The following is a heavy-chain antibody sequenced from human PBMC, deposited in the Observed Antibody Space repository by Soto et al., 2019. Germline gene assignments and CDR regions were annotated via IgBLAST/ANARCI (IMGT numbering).Heavy chain of an antibody. CDR1: GFQLAQFA. V-gene: IGHV3-23*04. CDR3: AKWSYLDY. D-gene: IGHD3-3*01. Sequence: DVRLAESGGGLVQPGGFLRLSRTTPGFQLAQFAMALVPPAPGKGLEWVATISGSDGKTYYADSVKGRFSISRDTSRNTLYLQMNSLRADDTAIYYCAKWSYLDYWGQGTRVTVSS. J-gene: IGHJ4*02. CDR2: ISGSDGKT.